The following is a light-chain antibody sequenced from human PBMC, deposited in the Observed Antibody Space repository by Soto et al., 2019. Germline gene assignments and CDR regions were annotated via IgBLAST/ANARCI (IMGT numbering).Light chain of an antibody. Sequence: DIQMTQSPSSLSSSVADRFTITCRASQSISSYLNWYQQKPGKAPDLLIYAASTLESGVPSRFSGSGSGTEFNLTISNLQPEDFVTYYCQQYNSYATFGQGTKVDIK. J-gene: IGKJ1*01. CDR2: AAS. CDR3: QQYNSYAT. V-gene: IGKV1-5*03. CDR1: QSISSY.